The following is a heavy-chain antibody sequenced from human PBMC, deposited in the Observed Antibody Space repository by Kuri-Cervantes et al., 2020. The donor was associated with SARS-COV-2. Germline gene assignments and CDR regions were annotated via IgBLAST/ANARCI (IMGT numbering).Heavy chain of an antibody. Sequence: SVKVSCKASGDTFTYRFLHWVRQAPGQAPEWMGWITPFNGNTKYAQKFQDRVTITRDRSMNTAYMELSSLRSDDTAVYYCARDGRTYYDILTGYSISYYFDHWGQGALVTVSS. V-gene: IGHV1-45*02. CDR1: GDTFTYRF. D-gene: IGHD3-9*01. CDR3: ARDGRTYYDILTGYSISYYFDH. J-gene: IGHJ4*02. CDR2: ITPFNGNT.